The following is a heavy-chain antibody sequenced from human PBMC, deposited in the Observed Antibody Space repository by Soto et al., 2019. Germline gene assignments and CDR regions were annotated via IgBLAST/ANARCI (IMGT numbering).Heavy chain of an antibody. CDR3: ATESRRFLDGMDV. D-gene: IGHD3-3*01. CDR1: GYTFTGYY. Sequence: ASVKVSCKASGYTFTGYYMHWVRQAPGQGLEWMGWINPNSGGTNYAQKFQGWVTMTRDTSISTAYMELSRLRSEDTAVYYCATESRRFLDGMDVWGQGTSVTISS. CDR2: INPNSGGT. V-gene: IGHV1-2*04. J-gene: IGHJ6*02.